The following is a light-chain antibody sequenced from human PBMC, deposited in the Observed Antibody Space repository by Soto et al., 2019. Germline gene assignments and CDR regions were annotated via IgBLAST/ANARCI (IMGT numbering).Light chain of an antibody. CDR1: SSDVGDYDF. CDR3: CSYAGGHTGV. Sequence: QSVLTQPPSVSGSPGQSVTISCTGTSSDVGDYDFVSWYHQHPGKVPKVIIYDVSERPSGVPDRFSGSKSGNTASLTISGLQAEDEAVYYCCSYAGGHTGVFGGGTKLTVL. J-gene: IGLJ3*02. V-gene: IGLV2-11*01. CDR2: DVS.